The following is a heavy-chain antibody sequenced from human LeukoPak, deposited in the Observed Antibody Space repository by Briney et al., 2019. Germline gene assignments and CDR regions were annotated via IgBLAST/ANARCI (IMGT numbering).Heavy chain of an antibody. CDR3: ARVGYSSGYFNY. D-gene: IGHD3-22*01. CDR2: VSAYNGNT. CDR1: GYTFTSYG. V-gene: IGHV1-18*01. Sequence: APVKVSCKASGYTFTSYGISWVRQAPGQGLEWMGWVSAYNGNTNYAQKLQGRVTMTTNTSTSTAYMELRSLRSDDTAVYYCARVGYSSGYFNYWGQGTLVTVSS. J-gene: IGHJ4*02.